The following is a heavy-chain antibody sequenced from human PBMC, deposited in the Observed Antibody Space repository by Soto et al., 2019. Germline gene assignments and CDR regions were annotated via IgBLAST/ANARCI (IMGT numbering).Heavy chain of an antibody. V-gene: IGHV3-21*01. Sequence: GGSLRLSCAASGFTFSSYSMNWVRQAPGKGLEWVSSISSSSSYIYYADSVKGRFTISRDNAKNSLYLQMNSLRAEDTAVYYRAREPRLNTYYYGSGSHMDVWGKGTTVTVSS. D-gene: IGHD3-10*01. CDR1: GFTFSSYS. CDR3: AREPRLNTYYYGSGSHMDV. CDR2: ISSSSSYI. J-gene: IGHJ6*03.